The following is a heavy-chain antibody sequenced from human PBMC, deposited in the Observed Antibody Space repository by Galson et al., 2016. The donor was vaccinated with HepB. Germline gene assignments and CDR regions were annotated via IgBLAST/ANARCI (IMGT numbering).Heavy chain of an antibody. Sequence: SLRLSCAASGFAFSSYSMNWVRQAPGKGLEWVSSISSSSSYIYYADSVKGRFTISRDNAKNSLYLQMNSPRAEDTAVYYCARDWIPYYYYGMDVWGQGTTVTVSS. V-gene: IGHV3-21*01. CDR2: ISSSSSYI. CDR3: ARDWIPYYYYGMDV. CDR1: GFAFSSYS. D-gene: IGHD5-18*01. J-gene: IGHJ6*02.